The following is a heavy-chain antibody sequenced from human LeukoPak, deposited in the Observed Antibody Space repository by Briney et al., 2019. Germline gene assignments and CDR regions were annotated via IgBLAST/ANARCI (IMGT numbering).Heavy chain of an antibody. V-gene: IGHV3-30*04. CDR2: ISYGGSNI. CDR3: ARDRVRSVVVPAAPQDY. Sequence: PGRSLRLSCAASGFTFSSYAMHWVRQAPGQGLEWVAVISYGGSNIYYADSVKGRFTISRDNSKNTLYLQMNSLRDADTAVYYCARDRVRSVVVPAAPQDYWGQGTLVTVSS. D-gene: IGHD2-2*01. CDR1: GFTFSSYA. J-gene: IGHJ4*02.